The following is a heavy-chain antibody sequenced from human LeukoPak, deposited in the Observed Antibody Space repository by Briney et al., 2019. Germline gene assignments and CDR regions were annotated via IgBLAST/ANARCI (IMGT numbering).Heavy chain of an antibody. J-gene: IGHJ5*02. CDR1: GYTFTSYG. Sequence: GASVKVSCKASGYTFTSYGISWVRQAPGQGLEWMGWISAYNGNTNYAQKLQGRLTMTTDTSTTTAYMELRSLTFDDTATYFCARDPEFHRSGTTNWFDPWGQGTLVTVSS. CDR2: ISAYNGNT. D-gene: IGHD3-10*01. V-gene: IGHV1-18*01. CDR3: ARDPEFHRSGTTNWFDP.